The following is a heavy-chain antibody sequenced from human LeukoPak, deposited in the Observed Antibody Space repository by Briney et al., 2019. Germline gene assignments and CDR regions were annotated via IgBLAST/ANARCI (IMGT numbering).Heavy chain of an antibody. D-gene: IGHD5-18*01. CDR2: IYYSGST. J-gene: IGHJ4*02. Sequence: PSETLSLTCAVSGGSISSSSYYWGWIRQPPGKGLEWIGSIYYSGSTYYNPSLKSRVTISVDTSKNQFSLKLSSVTAADTAVYYCARYDVDTVYWGQGILVTVSS. V-gene: IGHV4-39*07. CDR3: ARYDVDTVY. CDR1: GGSISSSSYY.